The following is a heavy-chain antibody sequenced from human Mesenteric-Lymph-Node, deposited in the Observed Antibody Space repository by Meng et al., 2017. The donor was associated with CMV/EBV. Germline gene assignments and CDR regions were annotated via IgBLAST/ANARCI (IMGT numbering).Heavy chain of an antibody. CDR1: VGSLSSCDYY. D-gene: IGHD3-3*01. Sequence: CTVPVGSLSSCDYYWSWIRQPPVKGLELIGYIYYSGSTYYNPSLKSRVTISVDTSKNQFSLKLSSVTAADTAVYYCARKDFWSPFDPWGQGTLVTVSS. J-gene: IGHJ5*02. CDR2: IYYSGST. V-gene: IGHV4-30-4*08. CDR3: ARKDFWSPFDP.